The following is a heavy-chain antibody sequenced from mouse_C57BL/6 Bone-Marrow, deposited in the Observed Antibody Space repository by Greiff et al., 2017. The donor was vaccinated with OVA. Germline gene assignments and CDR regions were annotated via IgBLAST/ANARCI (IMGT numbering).Heavy chain of an antibody. CDR3: ARQEGFYYYYAMDY. V-gene: IGHV5-17*01. D-gene: IGHD2-3*01. CDR2: ISSGSGTI. J-gene: IGHJ4*01. Sequence: EVKLQESGGGLVKPGGSLKLSCAASGFTFSDYGMHWVRQAPEQGLEWVAYISSGSGTIYYADTVKGRFTISRDNAKNTLFLQMTSLRSEDTAMYYGARQEGFYYYYAMDYWGQGTSVTVSS. CDR1: GFTFSDYG.